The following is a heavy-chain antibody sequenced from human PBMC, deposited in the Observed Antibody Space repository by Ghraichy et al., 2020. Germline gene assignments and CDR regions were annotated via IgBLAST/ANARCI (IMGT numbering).Heavy chain of an antibody. J-gene: IGHJ5*02. CDR2: IYYSGST. V-gene: IGHV4-39*01. CDR3: ARHRLTAYDFWSGPPLNGIDP. CDR1: GGSISSSSYY. Sequence: SETLSLTCTVSGGSISSSSYYWGWIRQPPGKGLEWIGSIYYSGSTYYNPSLKSRVTISVDTSKNQFSLKLSPVTAADTAVYYSARHRLTAYDFWSGPPLNGIDPWGQGTLVTVSS. D-gene: IGHD3-3*01.